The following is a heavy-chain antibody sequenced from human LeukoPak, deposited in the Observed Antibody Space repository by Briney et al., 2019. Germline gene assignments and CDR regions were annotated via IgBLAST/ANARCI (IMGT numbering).Heavy chain of an antibody. J-gene: IGHJ4*02. Sequence: ASVKVSCKACGGSFCGYGVSWVRQAPGQGLEWMGGIIPLFGTPSYAQNFQGRVTITADESTNTTYMELSSLRSEDTAVYYCARGITVFGVVMGFDYWGQGTLVTVSS. CDR3: ARGITVFGVVMGFDY. CDR1: GGSFCGYG. CDR2: IIPLFGTP. V-gene: IGHV1-69*01. D-gene: IGHD3-3*01.